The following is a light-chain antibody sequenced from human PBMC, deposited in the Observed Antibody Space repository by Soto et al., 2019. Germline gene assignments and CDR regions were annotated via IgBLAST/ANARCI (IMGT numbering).Light chain of an antibody. Sequence: EIVWTQSPATLSFSPGERATLSCRASQTVSIYLAWYQQKPCQAPRLLISDASNRATVVPARFSGSGSGTDFPPAINNREPEDFAVYYFQQRYNWPLTFGGGTKVESK. CDR2: DAS. CDR3: QQRYNWPLT. V-gene: IGKV3-11*01. CDR1: QTVSIY. J-gene: IGKJ4*01.